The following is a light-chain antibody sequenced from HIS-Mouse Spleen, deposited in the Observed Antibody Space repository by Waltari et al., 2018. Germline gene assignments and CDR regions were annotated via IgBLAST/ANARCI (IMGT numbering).Light chain of an antibody. J-gene: IGLJ2*01. V-gene: IGLV3-10*01. CDR3: YSTDSSGNHRV. Sequence: SYELTQPPSVSVSPGQTARITCSGDALPKKYAYWYQQKSGQAPELGIYEDSKRPPGIPASFSGSSSGTMATLTISGAQVEDEADYYCYSTDSSGNHRVFGGGTKLTVL. CDR2: EDS. CDR1: ALPKKY.